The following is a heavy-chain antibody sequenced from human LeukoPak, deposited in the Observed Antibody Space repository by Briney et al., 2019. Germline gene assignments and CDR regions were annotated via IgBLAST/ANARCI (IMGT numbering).Heavy chain of an antibody. CDR2: IRSKAYGGTT. V-gene: IGHV3-49*04. CDR1: GFTFGDYA. Sequence: GGSLRLSCTASGFTFGDYAMSWVRQAPGKGLEWVGFIRSKAYGGTTEYAASVKGRFTISRDDSKSIAYLQMNSLKTEDTAVYYCTAPEYGDYAGERADYWGQGTLVTVSS. CDR3: TAPEYGDYAGERADY. D-gene: IGHD4-17*01. J-gene: IGHJ4*02.